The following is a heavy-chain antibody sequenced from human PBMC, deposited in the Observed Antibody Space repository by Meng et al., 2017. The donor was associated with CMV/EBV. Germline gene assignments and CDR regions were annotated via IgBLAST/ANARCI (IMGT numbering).Heavy chain of an antibody. CDR3: ARDRIVVVPGMDV. J-gene: IGHJ6*02. Sequence: PVKVSCKASGGTFSSYATSWVRQAPGQGLEWMGGIIPIFGTANYAQKFQGRVTMTRDTSTSTVYMELSSLRSEDTAVYYCARDRIVVVPGMDVWGQGTTVTVSS. CDR1: GGTFSSYA. CDR2: IIPIFGTA. D-gene: IGHD2-2*01. V-gene: IGHV1-69*05.